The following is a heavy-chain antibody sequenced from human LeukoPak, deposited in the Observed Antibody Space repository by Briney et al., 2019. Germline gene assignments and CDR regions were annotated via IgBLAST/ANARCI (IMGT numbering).Heavy chain of an antibody. V-gene: IGHV4-61*02. CDR1: GGSISSGSYY. J-gene: IGHJ4*02. Sequence: SQTLSLTCTVSGGSISSGSYYWSWIRQPAGKGLEWIGRIYTSGSPNYNPSLESRVTISIDTSKNQFSLKLTSVTAADTAVYYCARDTTSEFDYWGQGTLVTVSS. D-gene: IGHD2/OR15-2a*01. CDR3: ARDTTSEFDY. CDR2: IYTSGSP.